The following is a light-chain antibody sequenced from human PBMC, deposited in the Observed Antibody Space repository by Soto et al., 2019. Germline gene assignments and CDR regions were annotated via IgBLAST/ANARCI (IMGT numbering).Light chain of an antibody. V-gene: IGLV2-8*01. CDR1: SSDVGDYNY. CDR2: EVN. J-gene: IGLJ1*01. Sequence: QSALTQPPSASGSPGQSVTISCTGTSSDVGDYNYVSWYQQHPGKAPKLMIYEVNKRPSGVPDRFSGSKSGNTASLTVSGLQAEDEADYHCSSYAGSLYVFGTGTKLTVL. CDR3: SSYAGSLYV.